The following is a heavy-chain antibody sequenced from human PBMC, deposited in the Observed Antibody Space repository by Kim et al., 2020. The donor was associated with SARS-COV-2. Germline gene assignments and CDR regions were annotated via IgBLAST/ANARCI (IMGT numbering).Heavy chain of an antibody. CDR2: IYYSGST. CDR3: AGRGSGWDSGALDI. CDR1: GGSISSYY. Sequence: SETLSLTCTVSGGSISSYYWSWIRQPPGKGLEWIGYIYYSGSTNYNPSPKSRVTISVDTSKNQFALTLSSVTAADTAVYYCAGRGSGWDSGALDIWGQGTIVTGSS. D-gene: IGHD1-26*01. V-gene: IGHV4-59*08. J-gene: IGHJ3*02.